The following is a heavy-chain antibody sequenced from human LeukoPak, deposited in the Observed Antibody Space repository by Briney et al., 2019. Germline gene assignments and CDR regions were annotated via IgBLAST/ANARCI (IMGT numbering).Heavy chain of an antibody. Sequence: ASVKVSCKASGYTFTGYYMHWVRQAPGQGLEWMGRINPNSGGTNYAQKFQGRVTMTRDTSISTAYMELSRLRSDDTAVYYCARVRFLEWPEAFDYWGQGTLVTVSS. J-gene: IGHJ4*02. CDR1: GYTFTGYY. CDR2: INPNSGGT. CDR3: ARVRFLEWPEAFDY. V-gene: IGHV1-2*06. D-gene: IGHD3-3*01.